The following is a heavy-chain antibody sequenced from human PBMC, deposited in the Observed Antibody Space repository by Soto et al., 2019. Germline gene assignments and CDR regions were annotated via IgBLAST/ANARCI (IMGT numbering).Heavy chain of an antibody. CDR1: GYTFTSYG. D-gene: IGHD3-10*01. CDR2: ISAYNGKT. CDR3: ARDLSMGRGVIIWLFDY. V-gene: IGHV1-18*04. Sequence: QVQLVQSGAEVKKPGASVKVSCKASGYTFTSYGISWVRQAPGQGLEWMGWISAYNGKTNYAQKLQGRGTMTIDTSTNTAYMELTSLRSDDTAVYYCARDLSMGRGVIIWLFDYWCQGTLVTVSS. J-gene: IGHJ4*02.